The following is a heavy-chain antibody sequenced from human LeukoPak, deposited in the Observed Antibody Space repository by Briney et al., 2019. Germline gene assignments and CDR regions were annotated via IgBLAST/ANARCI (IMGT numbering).Heavy chain of an antibody. D-gene: IGHD6-13*01. J-gene: IGHJ5*02. V-gene: IGHV4-34*01. CDR1: GGSFSGYY. Sequence: SETLSLTCAVYGGSFSGYYWSWIRQPPGKGLEWIGEINHSGSTNYNPSLKSRVTISVDTSKNQFSLELSSVTAADTAVYYCARGAKAIAAAGIWFDPWGQGTLVTVSS. CDR2: INHSGST. CDR3: ARGAKAIAAAGIWFDP.